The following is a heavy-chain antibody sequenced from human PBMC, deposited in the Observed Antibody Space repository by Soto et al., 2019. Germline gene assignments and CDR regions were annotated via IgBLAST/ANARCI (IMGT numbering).Heavy chain of an antibody. V-gene: IGHV3-23*01. CDR3: AKDTFAGLAYYYYYYGMDV. CDR2: ISGSGGST. CDR1: GFTFSSYA. Sequence: GGSLRLSCAASGFTFSSYAMSWVRQAPGKGLEWVSAISGSGGSTYYADSVKGRFTISRDNSKNTLYLQMNSLRAEDTAVYYCAKDTFAGLAYYYYYYGMDVWGQGTTVTVSS. D-gene: IGHD6-13*01. J-gene: IGHJ6*02.